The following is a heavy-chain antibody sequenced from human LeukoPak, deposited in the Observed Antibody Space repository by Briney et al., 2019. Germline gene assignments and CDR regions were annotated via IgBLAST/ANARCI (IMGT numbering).Heavy chain of an antibody. Sequence: ASVKVSCKASGYTFTGYYMHWVRQAPGQGLEWMGRINPNSGGTNYAQKFQGRVTMTRDTSISTAYMELSRLRSDDTAVYYCARDGLLWFGELLNYYMDVWGKGTTVTSSS. D-gene: IGHD3-10*01. CDR3: ARDGLLWFGELLNYYMDV. J-gene: IGHJ6*03. V-gene: IGHV1-2*06. CDR1: GYTFTGYY. CDR2: INPNSGGT.